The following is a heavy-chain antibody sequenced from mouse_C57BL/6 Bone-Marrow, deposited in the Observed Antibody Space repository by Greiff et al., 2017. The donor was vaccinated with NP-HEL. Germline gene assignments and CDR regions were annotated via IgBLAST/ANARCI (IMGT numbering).Heavy chain of an antibody. Sequence: QVQLQQSGAELARPGASVKLSCKASGYTFTSYGISWVKQRTGQGLEWIGEIYPRSGNTYYNEKFKGKATLTADKSSSTAYMELLSLTSEDSAVYFCARGGLRRDWYFDVWGTGTTVTVSS. V-gene: IGHV1-81*01. D-gene: IGHD2-4*01. CDR1: GYTFTSYG. CDR3: ARGGLRRDWYFDV. J-gene: IGHJ1*03. CDR2: IYPRSGNT.